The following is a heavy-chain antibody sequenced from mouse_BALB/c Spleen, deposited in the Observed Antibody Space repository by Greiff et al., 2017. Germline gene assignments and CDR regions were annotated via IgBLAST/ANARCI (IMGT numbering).Heavy chain of an antibody. D-gene: IGHD2-4*01. J-gene: IGHJ1*01. CDR3: ANGGGLRYFDV. CDR1: GFSLTSYG. Sequence: VKVVESGPGLVAPSQSLSITCTVSGFSLTSYGVSWVRQPPGKGLEWLGVIWGDGSTNYHSALISRLSISKDNSKSQVFLKLNSLQTDDTATYYCANGGGLRYFDVWGAGTTVTVSS. V-gene: IGHV2-3*01. CDR2: IWGDGST.